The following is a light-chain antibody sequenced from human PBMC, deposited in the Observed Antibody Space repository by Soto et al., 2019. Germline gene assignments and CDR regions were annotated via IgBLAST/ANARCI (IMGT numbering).Light chain of an antibody. Sequence: DIVMTQSPDSLAVSLGERATINCKSSQNILYSFDNNNYLAWYQHKPGHPTKVIISWASTRASGVPDRFSGSGSGNDFPITISNLQDEYVAVYFCQQYYRSPRTFGQGTKVEIK. CDR3: QQYYRSPRT. J-gene: IGKJ1*01. CDR2: WAS. CDR1: QNILYSFDNNNY. V-gene: IGKV4-1*01.